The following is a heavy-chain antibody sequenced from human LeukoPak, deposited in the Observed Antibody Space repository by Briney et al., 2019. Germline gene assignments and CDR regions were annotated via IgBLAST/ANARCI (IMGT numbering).Heavy chain of an antibody. V-gene: IGHV1-2*02. Sequence: GASVKVSCKASGYTFTGYYMHWVRQAPGQGLEWMGWINPNSGGTNYAQKFQGRVTMTRDTSISTAYMGLSRLRSDDTAVYYCARSMAYYDSSGYYYMNYWGQGTLVTVSS. CDR1: GYTFTGYY. CDR2: INPNSGGT. D-gene: IGHD3-22*01. CDR3: ARSMAYYDSSGYYYMNY. J-gene: IGHJ4*02.